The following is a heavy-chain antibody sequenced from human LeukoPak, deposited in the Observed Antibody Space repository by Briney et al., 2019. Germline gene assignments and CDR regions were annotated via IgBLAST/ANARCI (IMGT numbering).Heavy chain of an antibody. D-gene: IGHD1-26*01. CDR3: ARHPSGRYYWYFDL. Sequence: SETLSLTCAVYGGSFSGYYWSWIRQPPGKGLEWVGYIFYSGSTNYNPSLKSRVTISVDTSKNQFSLKLSSVTAADTAVYYCARHPSGRYYWYFDLWGRGTLVTVSS. CDR2: IFYSGST. V-gene: IGHV4-59*08. CDR1: GGSFSGYY. J-gene: IGHJ2*01.